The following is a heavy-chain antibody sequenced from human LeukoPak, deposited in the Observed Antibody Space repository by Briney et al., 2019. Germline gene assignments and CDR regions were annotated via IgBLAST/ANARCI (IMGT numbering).Heavy chain of an antibody. J-gene: IGHJ4*02. D-gene: IGHD6-6*01. V-gene: IGHV3-23*01. CDR1: GFTFSSCA. Sequence: PGGSLRLSCAASGFTFSSCAMSWVRQAPGKGLEWVSAISGSGGSTYYADSVKGRFTISGDNSKNTLFLQMNSLRAEDTAVYYCAKGTYSSSPRDYWGQGTLVTVSS. CDR2: ISGSGGST. CDR3: AKGTYSSSPRDY.